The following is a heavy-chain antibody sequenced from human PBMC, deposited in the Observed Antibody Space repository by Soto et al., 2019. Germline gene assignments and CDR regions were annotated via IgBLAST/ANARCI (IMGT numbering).Heavy chain of an antibody. J-gene: IGHJ4*02. V-gene: IGHV3-30-3*01. D-gene: IGHD6-13*01. Sequence: QVQLVESGGGVVQPGRSLRLSCAASGFTFSSYAMHWVRQAPGKGLEWVAVISYDGSNKYYADSVKGRFTISRDNFKNTLYRQMNSLRAEDTAVYYCARDDESIAAAAKFDYWGQGTLVTVSS. CDR1: GFTFSSYA. CDR2: ISYDGSNK. CDR3: ARDDESIAAAAKFDY.